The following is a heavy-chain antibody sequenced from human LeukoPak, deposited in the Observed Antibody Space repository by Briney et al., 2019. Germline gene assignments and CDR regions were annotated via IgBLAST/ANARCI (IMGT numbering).Heavy chain of an antibody. CDR3: ASAVVPAAIDY. Sequence: SETLSLTCIVSGGSISSGDYYWSWIRQPPGKGLEWIGYIYHSGSTYYNPSLKSRVTISVDRSKNQFSLKLSSVTAADTAVYYCASAVVPAAIDYWGQGTLVTVSS. CDR2: IYHSGST. CDR1: GGSISSGDYY. J-gene: IGHJ4*02. V-gene: IGHV4-30-4*01. D-gene: IGHD2-2*02.